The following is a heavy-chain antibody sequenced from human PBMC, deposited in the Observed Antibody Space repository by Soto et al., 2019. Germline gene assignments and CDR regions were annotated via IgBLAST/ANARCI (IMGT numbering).Heavy chain of an antibody. CDR2: IKKDGSEI. D-gene: IGHD1-7*01. V-gene: IGHV3-7*01. Sequence: GGSLRLSCAASGFTFSDYWMSWVRQAPGKGLKWVASIKKDGSEIYYVDSVKGRFTISRDDAKNSLYLQMNSLRAEDTALYFCARDVSSRLAENYYFDFWGQGALVTVSS. CDR1: GFTFSDYW. J-gene: IGHJ4*02. CDR3: ARDVSSRLAENYYFDF.